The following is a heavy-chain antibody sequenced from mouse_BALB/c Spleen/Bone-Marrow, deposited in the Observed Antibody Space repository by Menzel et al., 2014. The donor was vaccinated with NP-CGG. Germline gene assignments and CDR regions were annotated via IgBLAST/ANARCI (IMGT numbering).Heavy chain of an antibody. CDR2: ISSGSSTI. V-gene: IGHV5-17*02. CDR3: ARIGRARGYAMDY. Sequence: EVHLVESGGGLVQPGGSRKLSCAASGITFRNFGMHWVRRAPEKGLEWVAYISSGSSTIYYADTLKGRFTISRDNPKNTLFLQMTSLRSEDTAMYYCARIGRARGYAMDYWGQGTSVTVSS. D-gene: IGHD3-3*01. J-gene: IGHJ4*01. CDR1: GITFRNFG.